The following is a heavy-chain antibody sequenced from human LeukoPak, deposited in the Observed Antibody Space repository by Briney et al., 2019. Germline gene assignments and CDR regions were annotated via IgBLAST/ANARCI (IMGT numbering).Heavy chain of an antibody. CDR2: IYHSGST. J-gene: IGHJ4*02. D-gene: IGHD3-10*01. V-gene: IGHV4-38-2*02. CDR3: ARDTGFGELPDY. Sequence: SETLSLTCTVSGYSISSGYYWGWIRQPPGKGLEWIGSIYHSGSTYYNPSLKSRVTISVDTSKNQFSLKLSSVTAADTAVYYCARDTGFGELPDYWGQGTLVTVSS. CDR1: GYSISSGYY.